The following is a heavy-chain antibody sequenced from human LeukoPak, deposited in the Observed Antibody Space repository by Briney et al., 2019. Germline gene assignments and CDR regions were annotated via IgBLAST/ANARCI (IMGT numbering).Heavy chain of an antibody. Sequence: SETLSLTCAVYGGSFSGYYWSWIRQPPGRGLEWIGEINHSGSTNYNPSLKSRVTISVDTSKNQFSLKLSSVTAADTAVYYCARGRRMVRGVYGLSNDYWGQGTLVTVSS. CDR3: ARGRRMVRGVYGLSNDY. J-gene: IGHJ4*02. CDR2: INHSGST. V-gene: IGHV4-34*01. D-gene: IGHD3-10*01. CDR1: GGSFSGYY.